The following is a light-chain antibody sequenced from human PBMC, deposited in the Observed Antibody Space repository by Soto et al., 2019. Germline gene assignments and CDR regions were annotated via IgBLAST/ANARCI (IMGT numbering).Light chain of an antibody. Sequence: QPVLTQSPSASASLGASVKLTCTLSSGHNSYAIAWHQQQPEKGPRYLMKLNSDGSHSKGDGIPDRFSGSSSGAERYLNISSLQSEDEADYYCQTWGTGPWVFGGGTKVTVL. CDR1: SGHNSYA. J-gene: IGLJ3*02. V-gene: IGLV4-69*01. CDR3: QTWGTGPWV. CDR2: LNSDGSH.